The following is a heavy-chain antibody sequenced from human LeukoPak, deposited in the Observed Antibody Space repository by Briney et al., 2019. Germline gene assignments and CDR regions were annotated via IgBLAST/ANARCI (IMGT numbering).Heavy chain of an antibody. CDR1: GASMSSYY. CDR2: ISDTGTS. CDR3: ARLAVPADKGAFDI. V-gene: IGHV4-4*07. Sequence: PSETLSLTCTVSGASMSSYYWSWIRQPAGQGLEWVGLISDTGTSHYNPSLKGRVTMSLDTSNNHFSLKLSSVTAADTAVYYCARLAVPADKGAFDIWAHGTLVTVSS. D-gene: IGHD2-2*01. J-gene: IGHJ3*02.